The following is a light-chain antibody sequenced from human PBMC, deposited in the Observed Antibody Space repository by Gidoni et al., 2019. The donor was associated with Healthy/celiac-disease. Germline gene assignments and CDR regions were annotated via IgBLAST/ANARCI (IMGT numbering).Light chain of an antibody. V-gene: IGKV3-11*01. CDR1: QSVSSY. CDR2: DAS. J-gene: IGKJ1*01. Sequence: EIVLTQSPATLSLSPGERATLPCRASQSVSSYLAWYQQKPGQAPRLLIYDASHRATGIPARFSGSGSGTDFTLTISSLEPEDFAVYYCQQRSNWPPWTFGQGTKVEIK. CDR3: QQRSNWPPWT.